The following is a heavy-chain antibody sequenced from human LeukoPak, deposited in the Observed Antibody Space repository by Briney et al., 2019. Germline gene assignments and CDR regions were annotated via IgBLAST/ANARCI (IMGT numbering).Heavy chain of an antibody. CDR2: IYSGGST. V-gene: IGHV3-53*01. D-gene: IGHD2-21*01. Sequence: GGSLRLSCAASVFTVSSNYMSWVRQAPGKGLEWVSVIYSGGSTYYAGSVKGRFTISRDNSKNTLYLQMNSLRAEDTAVYYCARGALLYYFDYWGQGTLVTVSS. J-gene: IGHJ4*02. CDR3: ARGALLYYFDY. CDR1: VFTVSSNY.